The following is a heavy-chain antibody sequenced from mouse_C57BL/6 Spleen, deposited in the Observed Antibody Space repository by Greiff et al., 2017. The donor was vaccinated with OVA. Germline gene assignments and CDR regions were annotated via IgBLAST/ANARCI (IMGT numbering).Heavy chain of an antibody. CDR3: ARKTTAPSYWYFDV. J-gene: IGHJ1*03. D-gene: IGHD1-2*01. Sequence: VQLQQPGTELVKPGASVKLSCKASGYTFTSYWMHWVKQRPGQGLEWIGNINPSNGGTNYNEKFKSKATLTVDTSSSTAYMQLRSLTSEDSEVYDCARKTTAPSYWYFDVWGTGTTVTVSS. CDR2: INPSNGGT. V-gene: IGHV1-53*01. CDR1: GYTFTSYW.